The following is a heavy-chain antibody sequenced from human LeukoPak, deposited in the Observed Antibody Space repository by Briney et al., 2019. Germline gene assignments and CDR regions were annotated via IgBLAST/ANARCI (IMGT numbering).Heavy chain of an antibody. J-gene: IGHJ6*04. CDR2: ISGSGGST. V-gene: IGHV3-23*01. D-gene: IGHD3-10*02. CDR3: AELGITMIGGV. CDR1: GFTFSSYA. Sequence: PGGSLRLSCPASGFTFSSYAMSWVRQAPGKGLEWVSAISGSGGSTYYADSVKGRFTISRDNAKNSLYLQMNSLRAEDTAVYYCAELGITMIGGVWGKGTTVTISS.